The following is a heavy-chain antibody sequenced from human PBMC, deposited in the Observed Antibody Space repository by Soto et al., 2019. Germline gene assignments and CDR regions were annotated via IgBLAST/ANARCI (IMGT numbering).Heavy chain of an antibody. D-gene: IGHD6-6*01. J-gene: IGHJ6*02. V-gene: IGHV3-30*18. CDR1: GFTFSSYG. Sequence: QVQLVESGGGVVQPGRSLRLSCAASGFTFSSYGMHWVRQAPGKGLEWVAVISYDGSNKYYADSVKGRFTISRDNSKNTLYLQMNSLRAEDTAVYYCAKDLLRMVAARQSRPYYYYYGMDVWGQGTTVTVSS. CDR3: AKDLLRMVAARQSRPYYYYYGMDV. CDR2: ISYDGSNK.